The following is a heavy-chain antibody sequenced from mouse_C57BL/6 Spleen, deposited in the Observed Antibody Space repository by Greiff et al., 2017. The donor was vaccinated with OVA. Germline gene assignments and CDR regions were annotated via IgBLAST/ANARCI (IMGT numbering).Heavy chain of an antibody. CDR3: ARGGNPAWFAY. CDR2: IYPGDGDT. Sequence: VKLMESGPELVKPGASVKISCKASGYAFSSSWMNWVKQRPGKGLEWIGRIYPGDGDTNYNGKFKGKATLTADKSSSTAYMQLSSLTSEDSAVYFCARGGNPAWFAYWGQGTLVTVSA. D-gene: IGHD2-1*01. CDR1: GYAFSSSW. J-gene: IGHJ3*01. V-gene: IGHV1-82*01.